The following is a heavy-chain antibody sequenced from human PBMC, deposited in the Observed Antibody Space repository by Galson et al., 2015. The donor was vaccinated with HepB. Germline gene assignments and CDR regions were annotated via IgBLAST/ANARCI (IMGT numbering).Heavy chain of an antibody. V-gene: IGHV3-21*05. J-gene: IGHJ4*02. Sequence: SLRLSCAASGFTFGSTAMTWVRQAPGKGLEWLSYISSSTTYTNYADSVKGRFTISRDNAKNSLFLQINSLRAEDTAVYYCARDSHCGGYVCYFDYWGQGTLVTVSS. CDR1: GFTFGSTA. D-gene: IGHD2-21*01. CDR2: ISSSTTYT. CDR3: ARDSHCGGYVCYFDY.